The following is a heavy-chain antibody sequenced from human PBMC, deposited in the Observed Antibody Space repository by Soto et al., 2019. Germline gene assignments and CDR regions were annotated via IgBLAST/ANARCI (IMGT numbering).Heavy chain of an antibody. V-gene: IGHV1-69*02. J-gene: IGHJ4*02. CDR2: IIPVLAMS. Sequence: QVHLVQSGAEVKKPGSSVKVSCKASGDTFSSYTINWVRQVPGQGLEWMGRIIPVLAMSTYAHQFQGRVSLIAAQSPNTACMASRSLRSDDTAIYYCARSYGSGSRPFDYWGQGTLVTVSS. CDR1: GDTFSSYT. CDR3: ARSYGSGSRPFDY. D-gene: IGHD3-10*01.